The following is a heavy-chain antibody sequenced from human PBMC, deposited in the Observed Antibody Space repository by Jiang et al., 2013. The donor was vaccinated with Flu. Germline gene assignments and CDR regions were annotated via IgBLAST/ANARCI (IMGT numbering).Heavy chain of an antibody. CDR1: GFTFSNYY. D-gene: IGHD1/OR15-1a*01. J-gene: IGHJ4*02. Sequence: GAEVKNPGASVKISCKTSGFTFSNYYIHWVRQAPGQELQWMGRSNPTDDGTLYGQNFQGRVTLTRDTSTSTVCMELSSLTSEDTAVYYCVRDNNRWAFDYWAREPWSPSPQ. CDR3: VRDNNRWAFDY. CDR2: SNPTDDGT. V-gene: IGHV1-46*01.